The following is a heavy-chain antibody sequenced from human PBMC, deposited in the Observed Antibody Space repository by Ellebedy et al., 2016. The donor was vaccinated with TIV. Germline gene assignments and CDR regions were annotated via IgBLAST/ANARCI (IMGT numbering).Heavy chain of an antibody. CDR3: ARCVVVTAILHYYEYGMDV. J-gene: IGHJ6*02. D-gene: IGHD2-21*02. Sequence: ASVKVSXXASGGTFSSYAVSWVRQAPGQGLEWMGGITPMFGTANYAQKFQGTVRITADESTRTAYMELSSLRSEDTAVYYCARCVVVTAILHYYEYGMDVWGQGTTVTVSS. V-gene: IGHV1-69*13. CDR2: ITPMFGTA. CDR1: GGTFSSYA.